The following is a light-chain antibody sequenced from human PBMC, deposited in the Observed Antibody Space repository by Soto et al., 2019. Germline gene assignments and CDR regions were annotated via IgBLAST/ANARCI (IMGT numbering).Light chain of an antibody. J-gene: IGKJ4*01. Sequence: EIVMTQSPVTLSVSPGERVTLSCRASQNVNITLAWYQQRPGQAPRVLIYGASNRASGIPDRFSGSGSGTDFTLTVSRLEPDDFALYDCQQYKDWPPLTFGGGTRVEIK. CDR1: QNVNIT. CDR2: GAS. V-gene: IGKV3D-15*01. CDR3: QQYKDWPPLT.